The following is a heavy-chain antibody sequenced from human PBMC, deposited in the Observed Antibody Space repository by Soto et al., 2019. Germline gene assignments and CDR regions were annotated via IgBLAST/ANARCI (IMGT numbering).Heavy chain of an antibody. CDR1: GGSISSSNW. J-gene: IGHJ4*02. CDR2: IYHSGST. V-gene: IGHV4-4*02. D-gene: IGHD3-22*01. Sequence: SETLSLTCAVSGGSISSSNWWSWVRQPPGKGLEWIGEIYHSGSTNYNPSLKSRVTISVGKSKNQFSLKLSSVTAADTAVYYCARALLYDSSGYYDYWGQGTLVTVSS. CDR3: ARALLYDSSGYYDY.